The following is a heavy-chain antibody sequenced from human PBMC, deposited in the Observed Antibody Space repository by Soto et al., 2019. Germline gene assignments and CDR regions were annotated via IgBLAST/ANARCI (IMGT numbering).Heavy chain of an antibody. V-gene: IGHV3-53*01. Sequence: PGGSLRLSFAASGFTVSSNYMSWVRQAPGKGLEWVSVIYSGGSTYYADSVKGRFTISRDKSKNTLYLQMNSLRAEDTAVYYCARDLTASVSSHWGQGTLVTVSS. J-gene: IGHJ4*02. CDR1: GFTVSSNY. D-gene: IGHD6-6*01. CDR3: ARDLTASVSSH. CDR2: IYSGGST.